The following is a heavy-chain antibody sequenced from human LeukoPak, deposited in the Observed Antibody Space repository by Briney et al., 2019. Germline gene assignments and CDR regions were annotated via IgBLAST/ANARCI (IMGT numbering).Heavy chain of an antibody. Sequence: SETLSLTCAVYGGSFSGYYWSWIRQPPGRGLEWIGEINHSGSTNYNPSLKSRVTISVDTSKNQFSLKLSSVTAADTAVYYCARGTRGDYVYHRGNFRRMVYYYYMDVWGKGTTVTVSS. CDR1: GGSFSGYY. CDR3: ARGTRGDYVYHRGNFRRMVYYYYMDV. J-gene: IGHJ6*03. CDR2: INHSGST. D-gene: IGHD4-17*01. V-gene: IGHV4-34*01.